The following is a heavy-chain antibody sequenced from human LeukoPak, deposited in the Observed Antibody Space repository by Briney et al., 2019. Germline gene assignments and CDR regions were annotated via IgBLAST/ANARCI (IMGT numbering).Heavy chain of an antibody. V-gene: IGHV3-30*18. CDR2: ISYDGHSK. CDR1: GFTFSSYG. Sequence: GGSLRLSCAASGFTFSSYGMHWVRQAPGKGLEWVALISYDGHSKYFADSVKGRFTISRDNSKNTLYLQMNSLRAEDTAVYYCAKWENGMDVWGQGTTVTVSS. D-gene: IGHD1-26*01. CDR3: AKWENGMDV. J-gene: IGHJ6*02.